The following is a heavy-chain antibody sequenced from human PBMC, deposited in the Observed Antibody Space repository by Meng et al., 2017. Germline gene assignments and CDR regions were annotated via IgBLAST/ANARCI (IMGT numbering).Heavy chain of an antibody. CDR1: SGSFSGYY. D-gene: IGHD3-22*01. V-gene: IGHV4-34*01. CDR2: INHSGST. CDR3: ARVTPPKLYYYDSSGYYHVGFDY. J-gene: IGHJ4*02. Sequence: SETLSLTCAVYSGSFSGYYWSWIRQPPGKGLEWIGEINHSGSTNYNPSLKSRVTISVDTSKNQFSLKLSSVTAADTAVYYCARVTPPKLYYYDSSGYYHVGFDYWGQGTLVTVSS.